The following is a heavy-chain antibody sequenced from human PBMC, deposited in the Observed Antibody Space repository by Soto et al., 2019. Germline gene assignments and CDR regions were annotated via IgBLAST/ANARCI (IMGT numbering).Heavy chain of an antibody. V-gene: IGHV4-59*01. Sequence: SETLSLTCTVSGGSISSYYWSWIRQPPGKGLEWIGYIYYGGSTNYNPSLKSRVTISVDTSKNQFSLKLSSVTAADTAVYYCAREGSPLRGYSGYDRSGMDVWGQGTTVTVSS. D-gene: IGHD5-12*01. J-gene: IGHJ6*02. CDR3: AREGSPLRGYSGYDRSGMDV. CDR2: IYYGGST. CDR1: GGSISSYY.